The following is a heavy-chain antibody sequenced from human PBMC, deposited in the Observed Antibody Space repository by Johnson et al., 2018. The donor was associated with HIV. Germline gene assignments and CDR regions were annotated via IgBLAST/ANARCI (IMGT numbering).Heavy chain of an antibody. V-gene: IGHV3-30*04. CDR3: ARGGYCRGGSCYPYDAFDI. CDR2: ISYDGSNK. D-gene: IGHD2-15*01. J-gene: IGHJ3*02. Sequence: QVQLVESGGGVVQPGGSLTLSCVTSGFVFSSYAMHWVRQAPGKGLEWVAVISYDGSNKYYADSVKARFTISRDNAKNTLYLQMNSLRAEDTAVYYCARGGYCRGGSCYPYDAFDIWGQGTMVNVSS. CDR1: GFVFSSYA.